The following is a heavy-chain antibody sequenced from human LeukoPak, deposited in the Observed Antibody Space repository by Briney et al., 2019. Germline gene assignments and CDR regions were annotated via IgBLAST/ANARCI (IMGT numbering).Heavy chain of an antibody. CDR1: GGSISSSSYY. V-gene: IGHV4-39*01. D-gene: IGHD3-10*01. CDR3: ARLPGGGRAAFDI. J-gene: IGHJ3*02. CDR2: VYYTGST. Sequence: SETLSLTCAVSGGSISSSSYYWGWIRQSPGRRLDYIGSVYYTGSTYYNKSLESRVTISVDTSKNQFSLKLNSVTAADTAVYYCARLPGGGRAAFDIWGQGAMVTVSS.